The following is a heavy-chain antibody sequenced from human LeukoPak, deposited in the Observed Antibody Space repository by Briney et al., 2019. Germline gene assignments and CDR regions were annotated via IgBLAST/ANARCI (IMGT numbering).Heavy chain of an antibody. CDR1: GYTFTGYY. J-gene: IGHJ4*02. D-gene: IGHD6-19*01. V-gene: IGHV1-2*02. CDR3: ARVGSSGWYYFDY. CDR2: INPNSGGT. Sequence: ASVXVSCKASGYTFTGYYMHWVRQAPGQGLEWMGWINPNSGGTNYAQKFQGRVTMTRDTSISTAYMELSRLRSDDTAVYYCARVGSSGWYYFDYWGQGTLVTVSS.